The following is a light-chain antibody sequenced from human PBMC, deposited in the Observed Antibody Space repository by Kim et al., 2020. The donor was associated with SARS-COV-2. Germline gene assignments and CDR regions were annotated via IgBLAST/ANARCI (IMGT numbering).Light chain of an antibody. J-gene: IGKJ3*01. CDR3: QQSYSLPLT. V-gene: IGKV1-12*01. CDR2: AAS. Sequence: ASVGDRVTITCRASQPISTWLAWYQQKPGKAPKLLIYAASDLQSGVPSRFSGSGSGTEFTLTINRLQPEDVATYSCQQSYSLPLTFGPGTKVDIK. CDR1: QPISTW.